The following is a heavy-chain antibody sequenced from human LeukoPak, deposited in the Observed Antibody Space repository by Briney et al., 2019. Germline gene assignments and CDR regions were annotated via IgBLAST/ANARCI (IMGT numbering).Heavy chain of an antibody. CDR3: TQYTYGFFKY. CDR2: IKSETDGGTT. J-gene: IGHJ4*02. V-gene: IGHV3-15*01. Sequence: GGSLRLSCAASGFTFSNAWMSWVRQAPGKGLEWVGRIKSETDGGTTDYAAPVKGRFTISRDDSKNTLYLQMNSLKTEDTAVYYCTQYTYGFFKYWGQGILVSVSS. D-gene: IGHD5-18*01. CDR1: GFTFSNAW.